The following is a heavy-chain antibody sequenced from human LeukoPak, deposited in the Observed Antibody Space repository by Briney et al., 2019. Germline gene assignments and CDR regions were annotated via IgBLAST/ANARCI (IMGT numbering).Heavy chain of an antibody. D-gene: IGHD4-17*01. V-gene: IGHV3-21*01. J-gene: IGHJ4*02. Sequence: GGSLRLSCAASGFTFSSYSMNWVRQAPGKGLEWVSSISSSSSYIYYADSVKGRFTISRDNAKNSLYLQMNSLRAEDTAVYYCARWVTTVRATDYWGQGTLVTVSS. CDR3: ARWVTTVRATDY. CDR1: GFTFSSYS. CDR2: ISSSSSYI.